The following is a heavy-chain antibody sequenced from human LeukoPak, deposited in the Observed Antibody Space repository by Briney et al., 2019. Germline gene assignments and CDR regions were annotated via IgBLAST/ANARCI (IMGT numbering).Heavy chain of an antibody. CDR1: GYTFTSYG. CDR3: ARTYTTDYGEPNFDY. D-gene: IGHD4-17*01. CDR2: ISAYNGNT. V-gene: IGHV1-18*01. J-gene: IGHJ4*02. Sequence: ASVKVSCKASGYTFTSYGISWVRQAPGQGLEWMGWISAYNGNTNYAQKLQGRVTMTTDTSTSTAYMELRSLRSDDTAVYYCARTYTTDYGEPNFDYWRQGTLVTVSS.